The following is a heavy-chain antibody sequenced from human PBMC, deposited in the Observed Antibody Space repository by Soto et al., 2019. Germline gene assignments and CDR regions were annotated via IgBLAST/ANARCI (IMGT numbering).Heavy chain of an antibody. CDR3: AREGASGFGMDV. J-gene: IGHJ6*02. CDR2: IYTSGST. D-gene: IGHD1-26*01. V-gene: IGHV4-4*07. CDR1: GGSIRSYY. Sequence: QVQLQESGPGLVKPSETLSLTCNVSGGSIRSYYWSWVRQPAGKRLEWIGRIYTSGSTNYKPPLKSRVSMSVDTSKNQFSLEVTSVTAADTAVYYCAREGASGFGMDVWGQGTTVTVSS.